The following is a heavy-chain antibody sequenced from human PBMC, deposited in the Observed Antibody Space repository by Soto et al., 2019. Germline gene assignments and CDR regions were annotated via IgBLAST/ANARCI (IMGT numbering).Heavy chain of an antibody. Sequence: ASLKLSCTASGDTYTANHIHWVRQAPGQGFEWMGWINPKSGGTKYPQKFQGRVTMTRDTSLSTVYMTLTRLTSDDTAVYYCARDLAKGGGSAGFDYWGQGTLVTVSS. CDR2: INPKSGGT. CDR1: GDTYTANH. J-gene: IGHJ4*02. CDR3: ARDLAKGGGSAGFDY. V-gene: IGHV1-2*02. D-gene: IGHD1-26*01.